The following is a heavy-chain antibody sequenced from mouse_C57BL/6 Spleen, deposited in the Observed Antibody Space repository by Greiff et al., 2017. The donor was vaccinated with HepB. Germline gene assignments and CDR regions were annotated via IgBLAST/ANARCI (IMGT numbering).Heavy chain of an antibody. V-gene: IGHV1-69*01. D-gene: IGHD6-1*01. CDR3: ARRSGRGYCCAMDY. J-gene: IGHJ4*01. Sequence: QVQLQQPGAELVMPGASVKLSCKASGYTFTSYWMHWVKQRPGQGLEWIGEIDPSDSYTNYNQKFKGKSTLTVDKSSGPAYMQLSSLTSGGSAVYYCARRSGRGYCCAMDYWGQGTSVTVSS. CDR2: IDPSDSYT. CDR1: GYTFTSYW.